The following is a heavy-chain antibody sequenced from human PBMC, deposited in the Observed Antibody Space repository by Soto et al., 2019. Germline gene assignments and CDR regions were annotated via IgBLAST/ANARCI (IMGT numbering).Heavy chain of an antibody. J-gene: IGHJ4*02. D-gene: IGHD1-7*01. V-gene: IGHV3-23*01. Sequence: GGSLRLSCAASGFTFSSYAMSWVRQAPGKGLEWVSAISGSGGSTYYADSVKGRFTISRDNSKNKLYLQMNSLRAEDTAVYYCAKDREELELILYFDYWGQGTLVTVSS. CDR3: AKDREELELILYFDY. CDR1: GFTFSSYA. CDR2: ISGSGGST.